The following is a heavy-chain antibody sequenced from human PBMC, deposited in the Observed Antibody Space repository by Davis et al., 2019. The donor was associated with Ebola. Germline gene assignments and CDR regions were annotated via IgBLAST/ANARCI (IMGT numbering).Heavy chain of an antibody. Sequence: PGGSLRLSCAASGFIFSTYAMSWVRQAPGKGLEWVSIIYSGGTTYYADAVKGRFSISRDNSNNTVFLQMNRLRSEDTALYYCARDPVVDCGSSRCYAGWGQGALVTVSS. V-gene: IGHV3-53*05. D-gene: IGHD2-2*01. CDR2: IYSGGTT. CDR1: GFIFSTYA. CDR3: ARDPVVDCGSSRCYAG. J-gene: IGHJ4*02.